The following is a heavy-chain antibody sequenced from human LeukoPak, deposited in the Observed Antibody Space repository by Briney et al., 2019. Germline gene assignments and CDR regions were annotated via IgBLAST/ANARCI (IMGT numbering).Heavy chain of an antibody. J-gene: IGHJ4*02. CDR2: ISWNSGSI. CDR1: GFTFDDYA. Sequence: PGGSLRLSCAASGFTFDDYAMHWVRQAPGKGLEWVSGISWNSGSIGYADSVKGRFTISRDNAKNSLYLQMNSLRAEDTALYYCAKDSAFDWVEGYFDYWGQGTLVTVSS. V-gene: IGHV3-9*01. CDR3: AKDSAFDWVEGYFDY. D-gene: IGHD3-9*01.